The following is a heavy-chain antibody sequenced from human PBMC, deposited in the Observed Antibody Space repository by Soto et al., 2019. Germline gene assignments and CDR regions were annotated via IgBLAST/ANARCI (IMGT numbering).Heavy chain of an antibody. CDR2: IWYDGSNK. D-gene: IGHD6-19*01. Sequence: GGSLRLSCAASGFTFSSYGMHWVRQAPGKGLEWVAVIWYDGSNKYYADSVKGRFTISRDNSKNTLYLQMDSLRAEDTAVYYCAGALAGTFDYWGQGTLVTVSS. CDR3: AGALAGTFDY. J-gene: IGHJ4*02. V-gene: IGHV3-33*01. CDR1: GFTFSSYG.